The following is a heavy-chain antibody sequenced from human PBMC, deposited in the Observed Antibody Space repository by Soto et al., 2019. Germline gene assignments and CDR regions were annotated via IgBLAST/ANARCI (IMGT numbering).Heavy chain of an antibody. V-gene: IGHV3-30-3*01. Sequence: PGGSLRLSCAASGFTFSSYAMHWVRQAPGKGLEWVAVISYDGSNKYYADSVKGRFTISRDNSKNTLYLQMNSLRAEDTAVYYCAREPYYYDSSGYTYWGQGTLVTVSS. CDR2: ISYDGSNK. J-gene: IGHJ4*02. CDR1: GFTFSSYA. CDR3: AREPYYYDSSGYTY. D-gene: IGHD3-22*01.